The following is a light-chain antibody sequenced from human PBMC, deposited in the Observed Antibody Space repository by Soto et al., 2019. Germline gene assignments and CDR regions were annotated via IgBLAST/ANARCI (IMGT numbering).Light chain of an antibody. CDR2: GAS. CDR3: QHYGSSPPMYT. CDR1: QSASSNS. V-gene: IGKV3-20*01. Sequence: EIVLTQSPGTLSVSPGERATLSCRASQSASSNSLVWYQQKPGQAPRLLIYGASIRATGIPDRFSGSGSGTDFTLTISRLEPEDFGAYHCQHYGSSPPMYTFGQGTKLEIK. J-gene: IGKJ2*01.